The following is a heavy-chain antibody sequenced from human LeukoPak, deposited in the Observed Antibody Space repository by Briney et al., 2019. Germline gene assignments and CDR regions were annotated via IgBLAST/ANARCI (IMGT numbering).Heavy chain of an antibody. CDR1: GFIFSSYA. J-gene: IGHJ4*02. CDR3: AKDPRYQLLSYYFDY. Sequence: GRSLRLSCAASGFIFSSYAMHWVRQAPDKGLEWVAAISYDGSNKYYADSVKGRFTISRDNSKNTLYLQMNSLRAEDTAVYYCAKDPRYQLLSYYFDYWGQGTLVTVSS. V-gene: IGHV3-30*04. D-gene: IGHD2-2*01. CDR2: ISYDGSNK.